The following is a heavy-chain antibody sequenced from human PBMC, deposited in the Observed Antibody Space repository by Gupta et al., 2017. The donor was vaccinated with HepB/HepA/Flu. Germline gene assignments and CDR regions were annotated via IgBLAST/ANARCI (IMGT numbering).Heavy chain of an antibody. J-gene: IGHJ5*02. Sequence: QVQLQQWGAGLLKPSETLSLTCAVYGGSFSGYYWSWIRQPPGKGLEWIGEINHSGSTNYNPSLKSRVTISVDTSKNQFSLKLSSVTAADTAVYYCARRPYDILTGFNWFDPWGQGTLVTVSS. CDR3: ARRPYDILTGFNWFDP. CDR1: GGSFSGYY. CDR2: INHSGST. V-gene: IGHV4-34*01. D-gene: IGHD3-9*01.